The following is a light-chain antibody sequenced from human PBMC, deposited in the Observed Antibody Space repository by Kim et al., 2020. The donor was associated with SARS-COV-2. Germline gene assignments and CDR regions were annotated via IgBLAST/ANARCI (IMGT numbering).Light chain of an antibody. Sequence: SASVGDRVTITCRASQDISNYLAWYQQKPGEVPRLLIYAASTLQSGVPSRFSGTGSGTDFTLTISSLQPEDVATYYCQKYYSDPSFGPGTKVEIK. CDR1: QDISNY. V-gene: IGKV1-27*01. CDR3: QKYYSDPS. J-gene: IGKJ1*01. CDR2: AAS.